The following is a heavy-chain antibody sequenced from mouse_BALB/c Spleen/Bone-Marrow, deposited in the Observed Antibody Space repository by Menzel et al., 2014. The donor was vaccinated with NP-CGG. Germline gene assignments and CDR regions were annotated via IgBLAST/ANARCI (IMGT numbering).Heavy chain of an antibody. CDR3: ARWLLLDY. CDR1: GYTFTSYW. CDR2: IYPGTGST. Sequence: GYELVRPGASVKLSCKASGYTFTSYWMHWVKQRPGQGLEWIGNIYPGTGSTNYDEKFKTKATLTVDTSSSTAYMQLSSLTSEDSAVYYCARWLLLDYWGQGTTLTVSS. J-gene: IGHJ2*01. D-gene: IGHD2-3*01. V-gene: IGHV1S22*01.